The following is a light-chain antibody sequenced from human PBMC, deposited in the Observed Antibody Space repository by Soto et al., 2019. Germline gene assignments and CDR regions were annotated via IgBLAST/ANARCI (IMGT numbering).Light chain of an antibody. CDR3: QQYNNWPPWT. CDR1: QSVSSK. V-gene: IGKV3-15*01. CDR2: GAS. Sequence: EIVMTQSSATLSVSPGERATLSCRASQSVSSKLGWYQQKPGQATRFLISGASTRATGVSAGLSCSASATEFTLTISSLRSEDFRVYYCQQYNNWPPWTFGQGTKVDIK. J-gene: IGKJ1*01.